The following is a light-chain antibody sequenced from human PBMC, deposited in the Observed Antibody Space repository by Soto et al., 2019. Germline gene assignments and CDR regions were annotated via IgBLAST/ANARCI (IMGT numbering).Light chain of an antibody. CDR1: QSVSSN. CDR2: AAS. Sequence: TQSQATLDVSPGRQSTRACGASQSVSSNLAWYQQKPGQAPRLLIYAASSRATGIPDRFSGIGSGTDFSLTISRLEPEDVAVYYCQQYGSSPWTFGQGTKVDIK. V-gene: IGKV3-20*01. CDR3: QQYGSSPWT. J-gene: IGKJ1*01.